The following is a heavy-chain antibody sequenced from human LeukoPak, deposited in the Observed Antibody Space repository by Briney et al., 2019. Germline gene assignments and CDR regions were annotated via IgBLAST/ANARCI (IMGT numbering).Heavy chain of an antibody. CDR3: ATVSGRDYGSGTIGRYYYYGMDV. CDR1: GFTFGDYY. Sequence: GVSLRLSCAASGFTFGDYYMSWIRPAPGKGLVWVSYISSSGSTIYYTDSVKGRFTISRDNAKNSLYLQMNSLRAEDTTVYYCATVSGRDYGSGTIGRYYYYGMDVWGQGTTVTVSS. CDR2: ISSSGSTI. J-gene: IGHJ6*02. V-gene: IGHV3-11*01. D-gene: IGHD3-10*01.